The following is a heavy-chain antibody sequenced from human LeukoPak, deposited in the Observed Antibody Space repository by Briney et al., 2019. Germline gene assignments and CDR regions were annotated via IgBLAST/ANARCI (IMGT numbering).Heavy chain of an antibody. Sequence: SETLSLTCAVSGGSISSSNWWSWVRQPPGKGLEWIGEIYHSGSTNYNPSLKSRVTISVDKSKNQFSLKLSSVTAADTAVYYCARRGVGVCSGGSCLTYWGQGTLVTVSS. D-gene: IGHD2-15*01. CDR2: IYHSGST. V-gene: IGHV4-4*02. J-gene: IGHJ4*02. CDR3: ARRGVGVCSGGSCLTY. CDR1: GGSISSSNW.